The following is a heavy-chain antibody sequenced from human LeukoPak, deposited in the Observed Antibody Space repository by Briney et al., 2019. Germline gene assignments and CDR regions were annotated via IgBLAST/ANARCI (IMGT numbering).Heavy chain of an antibody. Sequence: SETLSLTCSVSDGSISSGSYYLNWIRQPPGKGLEWIGQIYDSGSTNYNPSLKSRVTISVDTSKNQFSLKLSSVTAADTAVYSCARVITIFGVVILMYFDYWGQGTLVTVSS. V-gene: IGHV4-61*01. CDR1: DGSISSGSYY. CDR2: IYDSGST. D-gene: IGHD3-3*01. J-gene: IGHJ4*02. CDR3: ARVITIFGVVILMYFDY.